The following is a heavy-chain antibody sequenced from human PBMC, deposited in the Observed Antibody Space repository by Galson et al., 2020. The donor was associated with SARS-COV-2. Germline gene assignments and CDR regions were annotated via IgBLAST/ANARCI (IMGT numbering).Heavy chain of an antibody. Sequence: KISCKASGGTFSSYAISWVRQAPGQGLEWMGGIIPIFGTANYAQKFQGRVTITADESTSTAYMELSSLRSEDTAVYYCASLDYGDPPDNYYGMDVWGQGTTVTVSS. CDR3: ASLDYGDPPDNYYGMDV. J-gene: IGHJ6*02. V-gene: IGHV1-69*01. CDR1: GGTFSSYA. CDR2: IIPIFGTA. D-gene: IGHD4-17*01.